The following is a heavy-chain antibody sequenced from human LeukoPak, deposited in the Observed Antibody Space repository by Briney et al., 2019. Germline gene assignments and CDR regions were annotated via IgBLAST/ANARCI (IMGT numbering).Heavy chain of an antibody. CDR3: ARVRIAVAGTYYYYGMDV. D-gene: IGHD6-19*01. V-gene: IGHV1-18*01. J-gene: IGHJ6*02. CDR2: ISAYNGNT. Sequence: ASVKVSCKASAGTFSSYAISWVRQAPGQGLEWMGWISAYNGNTNYAQMLQGRVTMTTDTSTSTAYMELRSLRSDDTAVYYCARVRIAVAGTYYYYGMDVWGQGTTVTVSS. CDR1: AGTFSSYA.